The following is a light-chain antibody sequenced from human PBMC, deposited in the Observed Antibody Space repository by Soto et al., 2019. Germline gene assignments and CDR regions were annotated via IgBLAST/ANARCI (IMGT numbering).Light chain of an antibody. J-gene: IGKJ4*01. Sequence: DIPMTQSPSSLSASVGDRVTITCRASESISSYLNWYQQKPGRAPELLIYAKYSLQSGVPSRFSGSGSGTDFALTISSLQPEDFATYYCQQSYRTPLTFGGGTKVEIK. V-gene: IGKV1-39*01. CDR2: AKY. CDR1: ESISSY. CDR3: QQSYRTPLT.